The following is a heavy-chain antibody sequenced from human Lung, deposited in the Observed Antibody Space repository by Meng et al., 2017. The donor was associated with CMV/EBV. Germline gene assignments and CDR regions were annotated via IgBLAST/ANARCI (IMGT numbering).Heavy chain of an antibody. CDR2: SNPSGGST. J-gene: IGHJ4*02. V-gene: IGHV1-46*01. D-gene: IGHD5-24*01. CDR1: GYTFTSYY. CDR3: ARVGDGYNHLFDY. Sequence: TGTGYTFTSYYMHWVRQAPGQGLEWMGISNPSGGSTSYAQKFQGRVTMTRDTSTSTVYMELSSLRSEDTAVYYCARVGDGYNHLFDYWGQGTLVTVSS.